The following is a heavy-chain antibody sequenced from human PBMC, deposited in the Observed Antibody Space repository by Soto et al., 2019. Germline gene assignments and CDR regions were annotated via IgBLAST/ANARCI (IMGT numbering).Heavy chain of an antibody. D-gene: IGHD1-7*01. J-gene: IGHJ5*02. CDR2: IDPSDSYT. CDR3: ALSRYNWNFVFDP. V-gene: IGHV5-10-1*01. Sequence: GESLKISCKGSGYSFTSYCISWVRQMPGKGLEWMGRIDPSDSYTNYSPSFQGNVTISADKSISTAYLQWSSLKASDTAMYYCALSRYNWNFVFDPWGQGTLVTVSS. CDR1: GYSFTSYC.